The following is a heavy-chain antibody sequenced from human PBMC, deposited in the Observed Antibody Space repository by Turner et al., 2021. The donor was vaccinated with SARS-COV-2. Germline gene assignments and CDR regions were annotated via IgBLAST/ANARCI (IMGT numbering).Heavy chain of an antibody. CDR3: ARVRTVTCITTTCLPSDAFDL. CDR2: IHYSGST. D-gene: IGHD3-10*01. CDR1: GGSITTSSYY. Sequence: QLQLQESGPGLVKPSETLSFTCTVSGGSITTSSYYWGWIRQPPGKGLEWIGSIHYSGSTYYNASLESRVTISVDTSKNQFSLKLTSVTAADTAVYYCARVRTVTCITTTCLPSDAFDLWGQGTMVPVSS. V-gene: IGHV4-39*01. J-gene: IGHJ3*01.